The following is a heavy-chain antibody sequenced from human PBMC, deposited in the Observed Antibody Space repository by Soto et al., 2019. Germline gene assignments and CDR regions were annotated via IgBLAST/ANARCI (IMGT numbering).Heavy chain of an antibody. CDR3: ARAAGIYGSGSYSYYYYYGMDV. Sequence: SQTLSLTCAISGDSVSCNSAAWNWIRQSPSRGLEWLGRTYYRSKWYNDYAVSVKSRITINPDTSKNQFSLQLNSVTPEDTAVYYCARAAGIYGSGSYSYYYYYGMDVWGQGTTVTVSS. V-gene: IGHV6-1*01. D-gene: IGHD3-10*01. CDR2: TYYRSKWYN. J-gene: IGHJ6*02. CDR1: GDSVSCNSAA.